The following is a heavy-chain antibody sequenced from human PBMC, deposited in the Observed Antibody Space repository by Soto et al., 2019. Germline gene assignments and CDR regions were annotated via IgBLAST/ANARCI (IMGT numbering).Heavy chain of an antibody. J-gene: IGHJ6*02. CDR3: ARVQYCSGGSCYSDYYYGMDG. CDR1: GYSFTSYW. V-gene: IGHV5-51*01. CDR2: IYPGDSDT. D-gene: IGHD2-15*01. Sequence: GESLKISCKGSGYSFTSYWIGWVRQMPGKGLEWMGIIYPGDSDTRYSPSFQGQVTISADKSISTAYLQWSSLKASDTATYYCARVQYCSGGSCYSDYYYGMDGWGQGTTVTVAS.